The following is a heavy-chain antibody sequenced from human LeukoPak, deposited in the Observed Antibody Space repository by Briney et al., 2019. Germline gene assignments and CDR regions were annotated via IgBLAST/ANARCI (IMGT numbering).Heavy chain of an antibody. CDR2: ISSSSSYI. V-gene: IGHV3-21*01. D-gene: IGHD6-19*01. CDR1: GFTFSSYS. CDR3: ASENSSGWTYYYYYYGMDV. J-gene: IGHJ6*02. Sequence: GGSLRLSCAASGFTFSSYSMNWVRQAPGKGLEWVSSISSSSSYIYYADSAKGRFTISRDNAKNSLYLQMNSLRAEDTAVYYCASENSSGWTYYYYYYGMDVWGQGTTVTVSS.